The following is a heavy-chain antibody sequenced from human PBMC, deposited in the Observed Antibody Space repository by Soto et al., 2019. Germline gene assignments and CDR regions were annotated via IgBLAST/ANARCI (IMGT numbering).Heavy chain of an antibody. CDR3: ARSRYSFAWGY. CDR1: GFLVNSAY. Sequence: EVQLVESGGGLIPPGGSLRLSCAASGFLVNSAYMTWVRQAPGKGLEWLSMINSDGSTLYAESVKGRFTISRANSKNRLDLQMNSLRAEDTDMYYCARSRYSFAWGYWGQGTLVIVSS. CDR2: INSDGST. J-gene: IGHJ4*02. D-gene: IGHD5-18*01. V-gene: IGHV3-53*01.